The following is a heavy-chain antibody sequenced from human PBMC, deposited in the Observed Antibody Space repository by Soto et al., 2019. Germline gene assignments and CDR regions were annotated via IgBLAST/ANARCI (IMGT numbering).Heavy chain of an antibody. Sequence: QVQLVQSGAEVKKPGSSVKVSCKASGGSFTGHVISWVRQAPGQGLEWMGGIIPIFGTVNYAQKFQGRVTITADESTSTAYMELSSLLSEDTAVYYCARENSIASLSYYYGMDVWGQGTTVTVSS. J-gene: IGHJ6*02. CDR2: IIPIFGTV. D-gene: IGHD6-6*01. CDR1: GGSFTGHV. V-gene: IGHV1-69*01. CDR3: ARENSIASLSYYYGMDV.